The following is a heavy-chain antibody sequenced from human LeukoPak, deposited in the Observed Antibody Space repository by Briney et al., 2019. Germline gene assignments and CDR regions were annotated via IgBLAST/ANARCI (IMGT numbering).Heavy chain of an antibody. J-gene: IGHJ5*02. Sequence: SETLSLTCTVSGGSISSYYWSWIRQPAGKGLEWIGRIYSSGTTTYNPSLKSRVTMSVDTAKNQVSLRLNSVTAADTAVYYCARDERGYSDWFDPWGQGTLVTVSS. D-gene: IGHD2-15*01. CDR1: GGSISSYY. CDR2: IYSSGTT. V-gene: IGHV4-4*07. CDR3: ARDERGYSDWFDP.